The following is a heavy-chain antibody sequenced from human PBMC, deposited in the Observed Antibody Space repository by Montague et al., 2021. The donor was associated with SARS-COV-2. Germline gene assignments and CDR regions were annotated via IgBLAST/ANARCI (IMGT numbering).Heavy chain of an antibody. V-gene: IGHV4-39*01. J-gene: IGHJ6*03. CDR1: GGSISSSSHY. D-gene: IGHD3-3*01. Sequence: SETLSLTCTVSGGSISSSSHYWGWICQPPGKGLEWIGSIYYSGSTYYNPSLKSLVTISVDTSKNQFSLKLSAVTAADTAVFSCATHSGDYTSYGVVIYYMDVWGKGTTVTVSS. CDR3: ATHSGDYTSYGVVIYYMDV. CDR2: IYYSGST.